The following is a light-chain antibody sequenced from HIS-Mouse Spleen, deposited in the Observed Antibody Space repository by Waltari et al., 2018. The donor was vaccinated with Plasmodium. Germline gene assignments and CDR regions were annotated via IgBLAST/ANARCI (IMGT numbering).Light chain of an antibody. CDR1: KLVDNY. V-gene: IGLV3-1*01. CDR3: QAWDSSTVV. CDR2: QDS. Sequence: SYELTQPPSVSVSPGQTASITCSGDKLVDNYACWYQQKPGQSPVLVIYQDSKRPSGIPERFSGSNSGNTATLTISGTQAMDEADYYCQAWDSSTVVFGGGTKLTVL. J-gene: IGLJ2*01.